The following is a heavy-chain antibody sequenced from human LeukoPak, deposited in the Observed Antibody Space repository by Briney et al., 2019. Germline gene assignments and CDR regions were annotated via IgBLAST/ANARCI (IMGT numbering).Heavy chain of an antibody. CDR3: ARGAPGGNDYGDY. Sequence: SETLSLTCTVSGGSISPYYWTWIRQPPGKGLEYIGYIYYSGSTNYNPSLKSRVTISVDTSKNQFSLKLSSVTAADTAVYCCARGAPGGNDYGDYWGQGTLVTVSS. CDR2: IYYSGST. J-gene: IGHJ4*02. CDR1: GGSISPYY. V-gene: IGHV4-59*01.